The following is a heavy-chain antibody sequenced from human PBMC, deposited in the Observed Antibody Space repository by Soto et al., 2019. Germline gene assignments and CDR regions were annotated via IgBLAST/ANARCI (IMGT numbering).Heavy chain of an antibody. J-gene: IGHJ6*02. CDR2: IIPIFGTA. D-gene: IGHD2-15*01. Sequence: SVKVSCKASGGTFSIYAISCVLQAPLQWLEWMGGIIPIFGTANYAQKFQGRVTITADESTSTAYMELSSLRSEDTAVYYCARAFVVVVVAAWVGGMDVWGQGTTVTVSS. V-gene: IGHV1-69*13. CDR3: ARAFVVVVVAAWVGGMDV. CDR1: GGTFSIYA.